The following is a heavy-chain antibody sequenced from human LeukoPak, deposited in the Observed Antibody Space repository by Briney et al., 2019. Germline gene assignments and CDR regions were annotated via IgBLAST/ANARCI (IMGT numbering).Heavy chain of an antibody. CDR2: ISDSGDGT. V-gene: IGHV3-23*01. CDR1: GFTFRSYA. Sequence: GGSLKLSCAGSGFTFRSYAMSWVRQSPVKGLEWVSAISDSGDGTYYADSVKARFTISRDNSKNTVYLEMSSLRAEDTAVYYCVREVCAWPKNWFDPWGQGTLVTVSS. J-gene: IGHJ5*02. D-gene: IGHD5/OR15-5a*01. CDR3: VREVCAWPKNWFDP.